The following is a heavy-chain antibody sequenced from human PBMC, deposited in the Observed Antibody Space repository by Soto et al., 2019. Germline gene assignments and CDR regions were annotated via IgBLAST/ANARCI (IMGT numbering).Heavy chain of an antibody. CDR1: GGSISNYY. CDR2: MYTSGST. V-gene: IGHV4-4*07. CDR3: ATEGYSGTSSYYCRLEC. D-gene: IGHD4-4*01. J-gene: IGHJ6*02. Sequence: SETLSLPCTVSGGSISNYYWTWIRQPAVKVLEWIGRMYTSGSTNYNPSLKSLVTMSVDTSKNQFSVKLGSVTSADPAVYSCATEGYSGTSSYYCRLECWGQGNTL.